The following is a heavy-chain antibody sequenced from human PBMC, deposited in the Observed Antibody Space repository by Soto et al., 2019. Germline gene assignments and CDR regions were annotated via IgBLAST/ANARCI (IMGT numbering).Heavy chain of an antibody. CDR2: IYYSGST. CDR3: ETDVVVVPAAMDV. D-gene: IGHD2-2*01. Sequence: PSETLSLTCTVSGGSISSGGYYWSWIRQHPGKGLEWIGYIYYSGSTYYNPSLKSRVTISVDTSKNQFSLKLSSVTAADTAVYYCETDVVVVPAAMDVWGQGTTVTVSS. CDR1: GGSISSGGYY. V-gene: IGHV4-31*03. J-gene: IGHJ6*02.